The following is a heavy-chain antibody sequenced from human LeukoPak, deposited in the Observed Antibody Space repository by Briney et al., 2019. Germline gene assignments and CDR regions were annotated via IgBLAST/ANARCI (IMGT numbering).Heavy chain of an antibody. CDR2: IIAYNVNT. CDR3: ARAHSSGWYYEGGYDY. CDR1: GYTFTRLG. Sequence: GASVKVLCKASGYTFTRLGIRRVPQAPGQGLEWMGWIIAYNVNTDYAQKLKGRVTMTTDTSTSTAYMELRSLRSDDTAVYYCARAHSSGWYYEGGYDYWGQGTLVTVSS. V-gene: IGHV1-18*01. D-gene: IGHD6-19*01. J-gene: IGHJ4*02.